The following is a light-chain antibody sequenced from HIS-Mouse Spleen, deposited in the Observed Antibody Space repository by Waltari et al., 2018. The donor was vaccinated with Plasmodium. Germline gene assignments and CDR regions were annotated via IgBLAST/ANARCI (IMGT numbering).Light chain of an antibody. Sequence: QSALTPPASVPGSPGQPITISCTGTRTGDCGSNYVSCYQQHPGKAPKLMIYDVSNRPSGVSNRFSGSKSGNTASLTISGLQAEDEADYYCSSYTSSSTLVFGGGTKLTVL. J-gene: IGLJ2*01. CDR3: SSYTSSSTLV. CDR2: DVS. V-gene: IGLV2-14*03. CDR1: RTGDCGSNY.